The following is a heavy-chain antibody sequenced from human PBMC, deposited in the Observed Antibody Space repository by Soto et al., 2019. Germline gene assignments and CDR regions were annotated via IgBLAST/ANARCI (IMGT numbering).Heavy chain of an antibody. Sequence: GGSLRLSCAASGFTFSSYSMNWVRQAPGKGLEWVSSISSSSSYIYYADSVKGRFTISRDNAKNSLYLQMNSLRAEDTAVYYCARDLSVFGVVTKVMDVWGKGTTVTVSS. CDR3: ARDLSVFGVVTKVMDV. CDR2: ISSSSSYI. D-gene: IGHD3-3*01. V-gene: IGHV3-21*01. CDR1: GFTFSSYS. J-gene: IGHJ6*03.